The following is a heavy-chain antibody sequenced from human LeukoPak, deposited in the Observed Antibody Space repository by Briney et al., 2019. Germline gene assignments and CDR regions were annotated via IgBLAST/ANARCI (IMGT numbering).Heavy chain of an antibody. CDR2: ISSSSSYI. Sequence: GGSLRLSCAASGFTFSSYSMNWVRQAPGKGLEWVSSISSSSSYIYYADSVKGRFTISRDNAKNSLYLQMNSLRAEDTAVYYCATLSPYYYDSSGYYPDYWGQGTLVTVSS. V-gene: IGHV3-21*01. D-gene: IGHD3-22*01. CDR1: GFTFSSYS. CDR3: ATLSPYYYDSSGYYPDY. J-gene: IGHJ4*02.